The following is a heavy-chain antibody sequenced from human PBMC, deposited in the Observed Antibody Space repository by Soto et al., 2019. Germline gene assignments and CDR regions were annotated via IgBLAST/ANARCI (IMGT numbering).Heavy chain of an antibody. D-gene: IGHD2-21*02. CDR2: IYYSGTT. V-gene: IGHV4-39*01. CDR1: GGSIRTSNYY. Sequence: PSGPLSLTCTVTGGSIRTSNYYWGWVRQPQGKGLGWIGNIYYSGTTYYNPSLKSRVTISVDTSKNQFSLKLNSVTAADTAVYYCATFVVPASPHTDFDACAPGTLVPVSS. J-gene: IGHJ4*02. CDR3: ATFVVPASPHTDFDA.